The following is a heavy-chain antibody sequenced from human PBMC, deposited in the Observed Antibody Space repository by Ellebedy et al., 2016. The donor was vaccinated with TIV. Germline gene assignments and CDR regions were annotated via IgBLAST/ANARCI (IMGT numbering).Heavy chain of an antibody. J-gene: IGHJ4*02. V-gene: IGHV3-23*01. CDR2: IGASGAST. D-gene: IGHD6-19*01. Sequence: PGGSLRLSCAASGFTFSPCAMNWVRQAPGEGLEWVSGIGASGASTYYADSVKGRFTVSRDNSKNTLYLQMNSLTAEDTAIYFCAKGYTSGWSEGYLDSWGQGTLVTVSS. CDR1: GFTFSPCA. CDR3: AKGYTSGWSEGYLDS.